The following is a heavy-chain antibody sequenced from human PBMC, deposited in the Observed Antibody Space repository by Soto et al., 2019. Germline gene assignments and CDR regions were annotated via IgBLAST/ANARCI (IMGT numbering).Heavy chain of an antibody. D-gene: IGHD4-17*01. J-gene: IGHJ4*02. Sequence: SETLSLTCTVSGGSISSGDYYWSWIRQPPGKGLEWIGYIYYSGSTYYNPSLKSRVTISVDTSKNQFSLKLSSVTAADTAVYYCARGDYGGNSPFDYWGQGTLVTVSS. CDR1: GGSISSGDYY. CDR2: IYYSGST. CDR3: ARGDYGGNSPFDY. V-gene: IGHV4-30-4*01.